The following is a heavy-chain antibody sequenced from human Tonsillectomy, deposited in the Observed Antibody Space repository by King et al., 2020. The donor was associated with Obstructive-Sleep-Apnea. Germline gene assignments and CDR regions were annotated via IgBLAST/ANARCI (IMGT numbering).Heavy chain of an antibody. J-gene: IGHJ2*01. CDR1: GFTFSSYA. Sequence: VQLVESGGGLVQPGGSLRLSCAASGFTFSSYAMSWVRQAPGKGLAWVSAISGSGGSTYYADTGTGRFPISRDTSKNTLYLQMNSLRAEDTAVYYCAKGYALRDWYFDLWGRGTLVTVSS. CDR2: ISGSGGST. V-gene: IGHV3-23*04. CDR3: AKGYALRDWYFDL. D-gene: IGHD2-2*01.